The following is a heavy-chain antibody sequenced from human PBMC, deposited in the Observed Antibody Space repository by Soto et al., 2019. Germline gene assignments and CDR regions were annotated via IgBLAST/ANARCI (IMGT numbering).Heavy chain of an antibody. CDR1: GGSFSGYY. J-gene: IGHJ4*02. CDR3: ARASFGIVVVPAAKIGAYYFDY. Sequence: SETLSLTCAVYGGSFSGYYWSWIRQPPGKGLEWIGEINHSGSTNYNPSLKSRVTISVDTSKNQFSLKLSSATAADTAVYYCARASFGIVVVPAAKIGAYYFDYWGQGTLVTVSS. CDR2: INHSGST. D-gene: IGHD2-2*01. V-gene: IGHV4-34*01.